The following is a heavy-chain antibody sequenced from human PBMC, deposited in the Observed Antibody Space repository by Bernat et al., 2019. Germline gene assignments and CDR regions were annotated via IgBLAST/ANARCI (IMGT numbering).Heavy chain of an antibody. CDR2: INHSGST. CDR3: ARNTIFGVVIDYWYFDL. J-gene: IGHJ2*01. Sequence: QVQLQQWGAGLLKPSETLSLTCAVYGGSFSGYYWSWIRQPPGKGLEWIGEINHSGSTNYNPSLKRRVTISVDTSKNQFSLKLSSVTAADTAVYYCARNTIFGVVIDYWYFDLWGRGTLVTVSS. V-gene: IGHV4-34*01. CDR1: GGSFSGYY. D-gene: IGHD3-3*01.